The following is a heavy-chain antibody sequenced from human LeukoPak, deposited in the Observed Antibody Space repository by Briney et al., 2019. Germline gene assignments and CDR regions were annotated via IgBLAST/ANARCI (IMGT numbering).Heavy chain of an antibody. J-gene: IGHJ4*02. D-gene: IGHD5-18*01. CDR1: GGSFSGYY. CDR3: ARIPRYSHGPRADFDY. Sequence: SETLSLTCAVYGGSFSGYYWSWIRQPPVKGLEWIGEINHSGSTNYNPSLKSRVTISVDTSKNQFSLKLSSVTAADTAVYYCARIPRYSHGPRADFDYWGQGTLVTVSS. CDR2: INHSGST. V-gene: IGHV4-34*01.